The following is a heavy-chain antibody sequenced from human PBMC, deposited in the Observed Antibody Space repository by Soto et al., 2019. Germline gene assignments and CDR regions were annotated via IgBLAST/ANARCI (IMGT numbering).Heavy chain of an antibody. D-gene: IGHD1-26*01. CDR3: ARGLISGSHYSGGWYYFDS. CDR1: GGSISSSSYY. V-gene: IGHV4-39*01. J-gene: IGHJ4*02. Sequence: SETLSLTCTVSGGSISSSSYYWSWIRQPPGKGLEWIGSIYYSGYTYYNPSLKSRVTISVDTSKNQFSLKLSSVTAADTAVYYCARGLISGSHYSGGWYYFDSWGQGTQVTVS. CDR2: IYYSGYT.